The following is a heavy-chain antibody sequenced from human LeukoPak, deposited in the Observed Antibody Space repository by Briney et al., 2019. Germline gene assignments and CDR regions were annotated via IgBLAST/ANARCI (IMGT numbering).Heavy chain of an antibody. V-gene: IGHV1-8*02. D-gene: IGHD1-26*01. CDR3: ARGQTYSGRSALY. CDR2: MNPNSGNT. Sequence: ASVKVSCKASGYTFGSYDINWVRQATGQGLEWMGWMNPNSGNTGYAQKFQGRVTMTRDTSISTAYMELSRLRSDDTAVYYCARGQTYSGRSALYWGQGTLVTVSS. CDR1: GYTFGSYD. J-gene: IGHJ4*02.